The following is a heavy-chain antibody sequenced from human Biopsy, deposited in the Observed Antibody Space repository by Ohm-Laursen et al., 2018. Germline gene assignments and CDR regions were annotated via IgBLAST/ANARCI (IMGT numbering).Heavy chain of an antibody. D-gene: IGHD3-22*01. CDR2: INAKTGDT. CDR1: GDTFTGYH. V-gene: IGHV1-2*02. J-gene: IGHJ5*02. Sequence: SVTVSCKASGDTFTGYHVHWARQAPGQGLEWMGWINAKTGDTNYAQKFQGRVTMTRDTSISTAYVDLSSLRSDDTAVYYCTRGGYYYDSLAYYYWFDPWGQGTLVTVSS. CDR3: TRGGYYYDSLAYYYWFDP.